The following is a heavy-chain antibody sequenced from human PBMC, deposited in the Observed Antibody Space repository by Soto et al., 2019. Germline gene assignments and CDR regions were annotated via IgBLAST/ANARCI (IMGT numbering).Heavy chain of an antibody. CDR3: VRGGSNYAS. D-gene: IGHD4-4*01. CDR2: IKPDESEK. V-gene: IGHV3-7*01. Sequence: EVQLVESGGGFVQPGGSLRLSCTASGFTFSDSWMTWVRQAPGKGLEWVARIKPDESEKKYADSVKGRFSISRDNAKNSMYLQMESLRGEDTAVYYCVRGGSNYASWGQGTLVTASS. CDR1: GFTFSDSW. J-gene: IGHJ5*02.